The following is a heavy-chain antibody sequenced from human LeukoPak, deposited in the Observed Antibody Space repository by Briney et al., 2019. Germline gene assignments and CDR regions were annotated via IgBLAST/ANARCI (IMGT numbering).Heavy chain of an antibody. Sequence: GESLKISCKGSGYSFTNYWIGWVHQMPGKGLEWMGIISPDGSDTRYSPSFQGQVTISADKSITTAYLQWSSLKASDTAMYYCARLTSGWSFDYWGQGTLVTVSS. V-gene: IGHV5-51*07. D-gene: IGHD6-13*01. J-gene: IGHJ4*02. CDR3: ARLTSGWSFDY. CDR2: ISPDGSDT. CDR1: GYSFTNYW.